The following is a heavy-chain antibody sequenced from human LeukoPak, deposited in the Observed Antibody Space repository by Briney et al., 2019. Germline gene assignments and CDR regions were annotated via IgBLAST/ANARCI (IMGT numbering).Heavy chain of an antibody. D-gene: IGHD4/OR15-4a*01. CDR1: GFTFNNYG. CDR3: ARRAGAYSHPYDY. Sequence: RPGGSLRLSCAASGFTFNNYGMHWVRQAPGKGLDWVAVISYDGNHKYYADSVKGRFTISRDNSKNTLYLQMNSLRAEDTAVYYCARRAGAYSHPYDYWGQGTLVTVSS. J-gene: IGHJ4*02. V-gene: IGHV3-30*03. CDR2: ISYDGNHK.